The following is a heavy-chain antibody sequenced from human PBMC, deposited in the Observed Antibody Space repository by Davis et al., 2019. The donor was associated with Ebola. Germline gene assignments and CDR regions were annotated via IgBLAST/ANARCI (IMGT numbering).Heavy chain of an antibody. V-gene: IGHV3-73*01. CDR3: TGTIGGADY. Sequence: GGSLRLSCAASGFTVSSNYMSWVRQASGKGLEWVGRIRSKANSYATAYAASVKGRFTISRDDSKNTAYLQMNSLKTEDTAVYYCTGTIGGADYWGQGTLVTVSS. CDR2: IRSKANSYAT. CDR1: GFTVSSNY. J-gene: IGHJ4*02. D-gene: IGHD1-7*01.